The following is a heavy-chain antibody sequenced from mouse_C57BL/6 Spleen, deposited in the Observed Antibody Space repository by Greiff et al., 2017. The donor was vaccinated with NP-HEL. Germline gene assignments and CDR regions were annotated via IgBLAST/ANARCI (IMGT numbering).Heavy chain of an antibody. D-gene: IGHD2-12*01. CDR1: GYSITSGYY. Sequence: EVKLQESGPGLVKPSQSLSLTCSVTGYSITSGYYWNWIRQFPGNKLEWMGYISYDGSNNYNPSLKNRISITRDTSKNQFFLKLNSVTTEDTATYYCASYYNWGQGTSVTVSS. CDR3: ASYYN. CDR2: ISYDGSN. J-gene: IGHJ4*01. V-gene: IGHV3-6*01.